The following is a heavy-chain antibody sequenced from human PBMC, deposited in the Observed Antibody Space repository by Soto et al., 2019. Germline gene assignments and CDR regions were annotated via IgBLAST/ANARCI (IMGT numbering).Heavy chain of an antibody. J-gene: IGHJ5*02. CDR2: IIPVTETP. CDR3: ARGNKGPGHYGPGSQGWYGP. V-gene: IGHV1-69*06. D-gene: IGHD3-10*01. CDR1: GGTFISHA. Sequence: QVQLVQSGAEVKKPGSSVRVSCKVSGGTFISHAINWLRQAPGQGLEWMGVIIPVTETPNNAEKFQGRLTITADKSTTTVYMELSSLTLDDTAVYFWARGNKGPGHYGPGSQGWYGPWGQGTLVTVSS.